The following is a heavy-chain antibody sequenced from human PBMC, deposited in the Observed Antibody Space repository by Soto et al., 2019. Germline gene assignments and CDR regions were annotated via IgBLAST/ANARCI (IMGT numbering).Heavy chain of an antibody. V-gene: IGHV1-69*01. Sequence: QVQLVQSGAEVKKPGSSVKVSCKASGGTFSSYAISWVRQAPGQGLEWMGGIIPIFGTANYAQKFQGRVTITADESTSTAYMELSGLRSEDTAVYYCARAAYYYDSSGYSPIDYWGQGTLVTVSS. CDR3: ARAAYYYDSSGYSPIDY. D-gene: IGHD3-22*01. CDR2: IIPIFGTA. CDR1: GGTFSSYA. J-gene: IGHJ4*02.